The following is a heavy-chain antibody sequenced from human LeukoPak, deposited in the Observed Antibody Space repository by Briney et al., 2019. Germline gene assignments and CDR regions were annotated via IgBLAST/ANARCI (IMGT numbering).Heavy chain of an antibody. CDR1: AGSISNYY. CDR2: FYYSGST. CDR3: ARLVAAGRNHNWFDP. Sequence: SETLSLTCAVSAGSISNYYWSWIRQPPGKGLEWIGYFYYSGSTNYNPSLKSRVTISVDTSKNHFSLKLTSVTAADTAVYYCARLVAAGRNHNWFDPWGQGTLVTVSS. D-gene: IGHD6-13*01. V-gene: IGHV4-59*01. J-gene: IGHJ5*02.